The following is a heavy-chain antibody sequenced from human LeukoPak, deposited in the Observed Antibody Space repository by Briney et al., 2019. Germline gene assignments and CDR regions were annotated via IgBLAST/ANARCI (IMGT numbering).Heavy chain of an antibody. V-gene: IGHV3-7*04. D-gene: IGHD2-21*02. J-gene: IGHJ5*01. CDR2: IHPDGIEK. CDR3: SRGDDFSGDS. CDR1: GFTFGTYW. Sequence: GGSLRLSCAASGFTFGTYWMSWVRQAPGKGLEWVADIHPDGIEKYHVDSVKGRFTIFRDNARNPLYLQMSSLRADDTAVYYCSRGDDFSGDSWGQGTLVTVSS.